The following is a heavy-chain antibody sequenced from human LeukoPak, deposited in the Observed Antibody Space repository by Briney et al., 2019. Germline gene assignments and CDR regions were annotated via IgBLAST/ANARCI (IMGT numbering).Heavy chain of an antibody. D-gene: IGHD5-12*01. CDR1: GFTVSRNY. CDR3: ARDGYSGYDLYYYYGMDV. CDR2: IKQDGSEK. J-gene: IGHJ6*02. Sequence: GGSLRLSCVASGFTVSRNYMSWVRQAPGKGLEWVANIKQDGSEKYYVDSVKGRFTISRDNAKNSLYLQMNSLRAEDTAVYYCARDGYSGYDLYYYYGMDVWGQGTTVTVSS. V-gene: IGHV3-7*01.